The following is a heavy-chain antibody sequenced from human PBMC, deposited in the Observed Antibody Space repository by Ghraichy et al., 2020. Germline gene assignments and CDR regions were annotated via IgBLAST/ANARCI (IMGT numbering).Heavy chain of an antibody. CDR1: GGSLSYYY. V-gene: IGHV4-59*01. D-gene: IGHD3-10*01. CDR3: ARYDSGGYEGGLPDY. CDR2: IYFTGTT. Sequence: DSLNISCTVSGGSLSYYYWSWIRQPPGKGLEWIAYIYFTGTTNYNPSLKSRVAISLDTSKNLFSLNLSSVTAADTAIYYCARYDSGGYEGGLPDYWGQGILVTVSS. J-gene: IGHJ4*02.